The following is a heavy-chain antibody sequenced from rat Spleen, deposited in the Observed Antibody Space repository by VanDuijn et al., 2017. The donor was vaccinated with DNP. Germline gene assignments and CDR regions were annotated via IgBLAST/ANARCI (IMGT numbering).Heavy chain of an antibody. V-gene: IGHV5-25*01. CDR2: ISPRGDST. CDR3: AKNSGYYFDY. Sequence: EVKLVESGGGLVQPGRSLKLSCAASGFTFSDYYMAWVRQAPTKGLEWVAYISPRGDSTYYRDSVKGRFTVSRDNAESTLYLQMDSLRSEDTATYYCAKNSGYYFDYWGQGVMVTVSS. D-gene: IGHD4-3*01. J-gene: IGHJ2*01. CDR1: GFTFSDYY.